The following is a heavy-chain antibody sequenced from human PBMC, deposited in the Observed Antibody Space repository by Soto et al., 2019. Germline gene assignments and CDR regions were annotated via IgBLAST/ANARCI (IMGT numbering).Heavy chain of an antibody. J-gene: IGHJ4*02. CDR3: ARATRSGSPHFDH. CDR1: GYTFSNYY. Sequence: ASVKVSCKGAGYTFSNYYMHWVRQAPGQGLEWMGIINPSGDSTSYAQEFQGRVTMTREGSTSTLYMELSSLRSEDTAVYYCARATRSGSPHFDHWGQGNMVTVSS. D-gene: IGHD5-12*01. V-gene: IGHV1-46*01. CDR2: INPSGDST.